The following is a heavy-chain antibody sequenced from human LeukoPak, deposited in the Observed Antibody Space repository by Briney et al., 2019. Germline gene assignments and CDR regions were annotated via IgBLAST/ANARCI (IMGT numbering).Heavy chain of an antibody. D-gene: IGHD5-24*01. CDR1: GGSTSSGSYY. CDR3: ARGGWLQALDP. CDR2: IYTSGST. J-gene: IGHJ5*02. V-gene: IGHV4-61*02. Sequence: SETLSLTCNVSGGSTSSGSYYWSWIRQPAGKGLEWIGRIYTSGSTNYNPSLKSRVTISVDTSKNQFSLKLSSVAAADTAVYYCARGGWLQALDPWGQGTLVTVSS.